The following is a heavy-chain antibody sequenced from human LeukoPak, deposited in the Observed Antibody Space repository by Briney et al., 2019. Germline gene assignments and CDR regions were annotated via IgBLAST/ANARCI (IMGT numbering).Heavy chain of an antibody. D-gene: IGHD7-27*01. J-gene: IGHJ4*02. V-gene: IGHV4-39*01. CDR3: ARQNWAFDY. Sequence: SETLSLTYSVFGRLISSSSYYWGWIRQPPGKGVEWMGSIYYSGSTYYNRSLKSRVTISVDTSKNQFALKLSSVTAADTAVYYCARQNWAFDYWGQGTLVTVAS. CDR2: IYYSGST. CDR1: GRLISSSSYY.